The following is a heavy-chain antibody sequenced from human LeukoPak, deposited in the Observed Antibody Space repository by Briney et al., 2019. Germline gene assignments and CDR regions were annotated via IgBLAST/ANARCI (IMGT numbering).Heavy chain of an antibody. Sequence: GGSLRLSCAASGFTFSSYAMSWVRQAPGKGLEWVSAISGSGGSTYYADSVKGRFTISRDNAKNSLYLQMNSLRAEDTAVYYCAKSITMIVVVISAWGQGTLVTVSS. J-gene: IGHJ4*02. CDR1: GFTFSSYA. V-gene: IGHV3-23*01. D-gene: IGHD3-22*01. CDR3: AKSITMIVVVISA. CDR2: ISGSGGST.